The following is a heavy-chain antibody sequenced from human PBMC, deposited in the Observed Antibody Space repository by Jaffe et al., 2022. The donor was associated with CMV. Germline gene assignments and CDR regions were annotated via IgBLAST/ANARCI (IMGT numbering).Heavy chain of an antibody. D-gene: IGHD3-22*01. CDR2: IFYSGNT. CDR1: GGSISTTSYY. V-gene: IGHV4-39*01. J-gene: IGHJ1*01. CDR3: ASSYYYDTLGYRNFQH. Sequence: QLQLQESGPGLVKPSETLSLTCTVSGGSISTTSYYWGWIRQPPGGGLEWIANIFYSGNTYYSPSLKSRVSISVDTAKNQFSLRLSSVTAADTAVYYCASSYYYDTLGYRNFQHWGQGTLVTVSS.